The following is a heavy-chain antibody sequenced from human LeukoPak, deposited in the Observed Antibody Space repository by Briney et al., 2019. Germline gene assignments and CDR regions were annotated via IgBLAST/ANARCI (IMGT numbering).Heavy chain of an antibody. CDR2: ISTSSSYI. Sequence: GGSLRLSCAASGFTFSSYGMNWVRQAPGKGLEWVSSISTSSSYIYYADSMKGRFTISRDNAKNSLYLQMNSLRAEDTAVYYCAELGITMIGGVWGKGTTVTISS. V-gene: IGHV3-21*01. J-gene: IGHJ6*04. CDR1: GFTFSSYG. CDR3: AELGITMIGGV. D-gene: IGHD3-10*02.